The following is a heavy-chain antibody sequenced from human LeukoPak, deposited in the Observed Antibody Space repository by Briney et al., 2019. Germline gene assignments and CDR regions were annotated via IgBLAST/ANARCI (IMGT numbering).Heavy chain of an antibody. CDR1: GGTFSSYA. D-gene: IGHD3-16*02. V-gene: IGHV1-69*13. J-gene: IGHJ4*02. CDR2: IIPIFGTA. Sequence: SVKVSCKASGGTFSSYAISWVRQAPGQGLEWMGGIIPIFGTANYAQKFQGRVTITADESTSTAYMELSSLRSENTAVYYCARGTYDYVWGSYRPLFDYWGQGTLVTVSS. CDR3: ARGTYDYVWGSYRPLFDY.